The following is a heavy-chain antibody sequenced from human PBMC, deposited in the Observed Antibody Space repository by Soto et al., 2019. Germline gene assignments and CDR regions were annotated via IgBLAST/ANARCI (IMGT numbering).Heavy chain of an antibody. J-gene: IGHJ4*02. V-gene: IGHV4-59*01. D-gene: IGHD3-3*01. CDR1: GCSISSYY. CDR3: ARVETYYDFWSGYGDFFYFDY. Sequence: SESLSLPCTVSGCSISSYYWSWIRQPPGKGLEWIGYIYYSGSTNYNPSLKSRVTISVDTSKNQLSLKLSSVTAADTAVYYCARVETYYDFWSGYGDFFYFDYWGQGTLVTVSS. CDR2: IYYSGST.